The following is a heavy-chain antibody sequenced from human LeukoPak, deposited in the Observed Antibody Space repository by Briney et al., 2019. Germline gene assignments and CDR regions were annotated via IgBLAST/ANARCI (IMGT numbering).Heavy chain of an antibody. J-gene: IGHJ6*03. CDR1: GYTFTSYD. CDR2: MNPNSGNT. V-gene: IGHV1-8*01. Sequence: ASVKVSCKASGYTFTSYDINWVRQATRQGLEWMGWMNPNSGNTGYAQKFQGRVTMTRNTSISTAYMELSSLRSEDTAVYYCARASYGGNPSPSAVYYYYYYMDVWGKGTTVTVSS. CDR3: ARASYGGNPSPSAVYYYYYYMDV. D-gene: IGHD4/OR15-4a*01.